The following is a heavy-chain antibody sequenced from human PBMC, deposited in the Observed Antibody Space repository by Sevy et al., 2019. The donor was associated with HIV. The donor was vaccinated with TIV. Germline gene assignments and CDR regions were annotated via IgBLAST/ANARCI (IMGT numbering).Heavy chain of an antibody. V-gene: IGHV3-48*02. CDR2: ISRTSSTI. J-gene: IGHJ6*02. Sequence: GGSLRLSCAASGFTFRSFNMNWVRQAPGKGLEWISYISRTSSTIYYADSVKGRFTISRYNAKNSLYLQMNSLRDEDTAVYYCARDEEQYFDFCMDVWGQGTTVTVSS. CDR1: GFTFRSFN. CDR3: ARDEEQYFDFCMDV. D-gene: IGHD3-9*01.